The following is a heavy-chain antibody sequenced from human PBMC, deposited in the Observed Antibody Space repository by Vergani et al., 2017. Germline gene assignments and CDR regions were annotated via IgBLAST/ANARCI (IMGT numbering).Heavy chain of an antibody. V-gene: IGHV4-34*01. Sequence: QVQLQQWGAGLLKPSETLSLTCAVYGGSFSGYYWSWIRQPPGKGLEWIGEINHSGSTNYNPSLKSRVTISVDTSKNQFSLKLSSVTAADTAVDYCASGIAAAGTRYWGQGTLVTVSS. D-gene: IGHD6-13*01. CDR3: ASGIAAAGTRY. CDR2: INHSGST. J-gene: IGHJ4*02. CDR1: GGSFSGYY.